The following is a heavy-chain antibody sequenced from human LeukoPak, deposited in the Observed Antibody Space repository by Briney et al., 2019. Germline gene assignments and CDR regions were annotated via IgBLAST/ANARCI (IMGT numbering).Heavy chain of an antibody. CDR2: IVVGSGNT. Sequence: SVKVSCKASGFTFTSSAMQWVRQARGQRLEWIGWIVVGSGNTNYARKFQERVTITRDMSTSTAYMELSSLRSEDTAVYYCAANELNSGAAKKEDYWGQGTLVTVSS. J-gene: IGHJ4*02. D-gene: IGHD1-26*01. V-gene: IGHV1-58*02. CDR3: AANELNSGAAKKEDY. CDR1: GFTFTSSA.